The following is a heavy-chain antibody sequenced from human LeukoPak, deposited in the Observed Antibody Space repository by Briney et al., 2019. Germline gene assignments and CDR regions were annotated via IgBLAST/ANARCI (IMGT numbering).Heavy chain of an antibody. CDR1: GGSISSSSYY. CDR3: ARAGATYYDFWSGYYIY. D-gene: IGHD3-3*01. CDR2: IYYSGST. V-gene: IGHV4-39*07. Sequence: RPSETLSLTCTVSGGSISSSSYYWGWIRQPPGKGLEWIGSIYYSGSTYYNPSLKSRVTISVDTSKNQFSLKLSSVTAADTAVYYCARAGATYYDFWSGYYIYWGQGTLVTVSS. J-gene: IGHJ4*02.